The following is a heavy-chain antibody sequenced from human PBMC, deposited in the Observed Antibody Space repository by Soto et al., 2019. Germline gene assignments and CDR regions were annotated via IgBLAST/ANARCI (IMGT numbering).Heavy chain of an antibody. J-gene: IGHJ6*02. CDR1: GGSISTYY. CDR3: ARRVAARPMYAMDV. D-gene: IGHD6-6*01. CDR2: IYYTGNT. Sequence: SETLSLTCTVSGGSISTYYWTWIRQPPGKGLEWIGYIYYTGNTNYNPSLRSRVTISLDMSNNQFSLKLTSVTAADTAVYYCARRVAARPMYAMDVWGQGTTVTVSS. V-gene: IGHV4-59*01.